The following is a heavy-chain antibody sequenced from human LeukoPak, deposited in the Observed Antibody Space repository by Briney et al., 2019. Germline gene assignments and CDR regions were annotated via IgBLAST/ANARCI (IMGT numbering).Heavy chain of an antibody. J-gene: IGHJ5*02. CDR3: ARDLTVAGTGDWFDP. V-gene: IGHV4-59*12. D-gene: IGHD6-19*01. CDR1: GGSISSLY. CDR2: IYYTGST. Sequence: SETLSLTCSVSGGSISSLYWSWIRQPPGKGLEWMGYIYYTGSTNYNPSLKSRVTMFVDMSKNQFSLRLSSVTAADTAVYYCARDLTVAGTGDWFDPWGQGTLVTVSS.